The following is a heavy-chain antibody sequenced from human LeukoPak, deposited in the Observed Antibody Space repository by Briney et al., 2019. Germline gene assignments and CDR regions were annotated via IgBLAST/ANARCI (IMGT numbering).Heavy chain of an antibody. CDR2: INGDGSST. V-gene: IGHV3-74*01. J-gene: IGHJ4*02. CDR3: ARAVAGTTNTGY. D-gene: IGHD6-19*01. CDR1: GFSRRSFW. Sequence: GGSLRLSCAASGFSRRSFWMHWVRQAPGKGLVWVSRINGDGSSTSYADSVKGRFTISRDNAKNTLYLQMDTLRAEDTAVYYCARAVAGTTNTGYWGQGTLVTVSS.